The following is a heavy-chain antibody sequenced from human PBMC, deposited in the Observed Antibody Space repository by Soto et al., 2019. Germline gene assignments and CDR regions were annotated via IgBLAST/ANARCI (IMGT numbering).Heavy chain of an antibody. V-gene: IGHV1-18*01. CDR1: GYTFTSYG. J-gene: IGHJ3*02. CDR2: ISAYNGNT. D-gene: IGHD3-22*01. Sequence: QVQLVQSGAEVKKPGASVKVSCKASGYTFTSYGISWVRQAPGQGLEWMGWISAYNGNTNYAQKLQGRVTMTTDTSTSTAYMELRSLGSDDTAVYYCARDRFYYDSSGYYFDDAFDIWGQGTMVTVSS. CDR3: ARDRFYYDSSGYYFDDAFDI.